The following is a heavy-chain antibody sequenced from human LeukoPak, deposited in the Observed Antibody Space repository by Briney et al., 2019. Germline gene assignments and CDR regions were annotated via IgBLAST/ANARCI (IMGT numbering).Heavy chain of an antibody. CDR3: ATTLEMATTRQDY. D-gene: IGHD5-24*01. CDR2: IYTSGST. CDR1: GGSISSGSYY. V-gene: IGHV4-61*02. Sequence: SETLSLTCIVSGGSISSGSYYWSWIRQPAGKGLEWIGRIYTSGSTNYNPSLKSRVTISVDTSKNQFSLKLSSVTAADTAVYYCATTLEMATTRQDYWGQGTLVTVSS. J-gene: IGHJ4*02.